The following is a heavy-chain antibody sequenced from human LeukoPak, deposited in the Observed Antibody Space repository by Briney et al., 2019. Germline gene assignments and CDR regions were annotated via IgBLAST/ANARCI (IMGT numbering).Heavy chain of an antibody. J-gene: IGHJ3*02. CDR3: ARVCQNSGIDAFDI. D-gene: IGHD3-10*01. CDR1: GGSISSYY. V-gene: IGHV4-59*12. CDR2: IYYSGST. Sequence: PSETLSLTCTVSGGSISSYYWSWIRQPPGKGLEWIGYIYYSGSTNYNPSLKSRVTISVDTSKNQFSLKLSSVTAADTAVYYCARVCQNSGIDAFDIWGQGTMVTVSS.